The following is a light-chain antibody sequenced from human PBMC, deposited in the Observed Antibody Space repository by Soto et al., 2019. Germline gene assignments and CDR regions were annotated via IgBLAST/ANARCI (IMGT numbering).Light chain of an antibody. Sequence: EIVLTQSPGTLSLSPGERATLSCRASQSVSSNYLAGYQQKSGQAPRLLIYGASSRATGIPDRFSGSGSGTDFTLIISKLEPEDFAVYYCQQYGNSPSAFGQGTELEI. CDR2: GAS. CDR3: QQYGNSPSA. CDR1: QSVSSNY. J-gene: IGKJ2*01. V-gene: IGKV3-20*01.